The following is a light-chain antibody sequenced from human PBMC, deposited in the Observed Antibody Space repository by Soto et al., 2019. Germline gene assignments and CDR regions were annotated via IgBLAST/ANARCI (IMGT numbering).Light chain of an antibody. J-gene: IGLJ3*02. Sequence: QSVLTQPPSVSGAPGQRVTISCTGSSSNIGGGYDVHWYQQLPGTAPKLLIYGNSNRPSGVPDRFSGSKSGTSASLAITGLQAEDEADYYCQSYDSSLSVFGGGTKLTGL. CDR1: SSNIGGGYD. V-gene: IGLV1-40*01. CDR2: GNS. CDR3: QSYDSSLSV.